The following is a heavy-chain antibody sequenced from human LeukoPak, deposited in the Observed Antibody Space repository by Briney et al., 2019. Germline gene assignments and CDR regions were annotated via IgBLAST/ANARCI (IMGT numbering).Heavy chain of an antibody. Sequence: GGSLRLSCAISGLTFHDYALTWVRQAPGKGLEWVSTIVGDSSKTYYADSVKGRFTISRDNSNYMLFLRMNNLRAEETAIYFCEKQPYNYYYLDVWGKGTTVTVSS. CDR2: IVGDSSKT. J-gene: IGHJ6*03. CDR3: EKQPYNYYYLDV. D-gene: IGHD1-14*01. V-gene: IGHV3-23*01. CDR1: GLTFHDYA.